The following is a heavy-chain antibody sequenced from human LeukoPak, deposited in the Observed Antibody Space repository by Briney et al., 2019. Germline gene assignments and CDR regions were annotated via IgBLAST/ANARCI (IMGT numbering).Heavy chain of an antibody. V-gene: IGHV3-21*01. Sequence: GGSLRVSCVASGFTFSSYSMNWVRQAPGKGLEWVSSISSSSSYIYYADSVKGRFTISRDNAKNSLYLQMNSLRAEDTAVYYCARAGYYYDSSGYDYWGQGTLVTVSS. D-gene: IGHD3-22*01. CDR1: GFTFSSYS. CDR3: ARAGYYYDSSGYDY. CDR2: ISSSSSYI. J-gene: IGHJ4*02.